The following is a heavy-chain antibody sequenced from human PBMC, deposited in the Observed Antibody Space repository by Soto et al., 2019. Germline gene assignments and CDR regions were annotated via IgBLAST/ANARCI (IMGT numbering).Heavy chain of an antibody. D-gene: IGHD3-9*01. CDR3: ATLTLEIHYYYYGMDV. Sequence: GGSLRLSCAASGFTVSSNYMTWVRQAPGKGLEWVSVIYSGGITYYSDSVKGRFTISRDNSKNTLYLQMNSLRAEDTAIYYCATLTLEIHYYYYGMDVWGQGTTVTVSS. CDR1: GFTVSSNY. V-gene: IGHV3-66*01. CDR2: IYSGGIT. J-gene: IGHJ6*02.